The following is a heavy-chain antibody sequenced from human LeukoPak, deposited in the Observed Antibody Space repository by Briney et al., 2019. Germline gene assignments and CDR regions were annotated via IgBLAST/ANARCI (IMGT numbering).Heavy chain of an antibody. J-gene: IGHJ4*02. D-gene: IGHD1-14*01. CDR3: AGYDHTNYLAY. CDR2: ISSSGSI. V-gene: IGHV4-59*13. CDR1: GGSIGYNY. Sequence: SETLSLTCTVSGGSIGYNYWNWIRQSPERGLEWICYISSSGSIDYTPSLRSRVTMSLDTSKNHLSLNLRSVSAADTAIYYCAGYDHTNYLAYWGQGSLVTVSS.